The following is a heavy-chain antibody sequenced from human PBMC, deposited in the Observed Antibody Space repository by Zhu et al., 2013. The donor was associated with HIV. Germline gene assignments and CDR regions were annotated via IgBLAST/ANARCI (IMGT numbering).Heavy chain of an antibody. D-gene: IGHD4-17*01. CDR1: GGSISSYY. CDR3: ARAASYGSRYSYYYYMDV. J-gene: IGHJ6*03. Sequence: QVQLQESGPGLVKPSETLSLTCTVSGGSISSYYWSWIRQPPGKGLEWIGHLYDSGSTNDNPYYSGNTNYSPSLKSRVTISVDTSKNQFSLKLTSVTAADTAVYYCARAASYGSRYSYYYYMDVWGQGTTVTVSS. V-gene: IGHV4-59*01. CDR2: LYDSGSTNDNPYYSGNT.